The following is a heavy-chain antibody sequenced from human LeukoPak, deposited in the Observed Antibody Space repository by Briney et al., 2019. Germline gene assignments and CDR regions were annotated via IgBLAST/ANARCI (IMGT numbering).Heavy chain of an antibody. D-gene: IGHD3-3*01. V-gene: IGHV4-34*01. CDR2: INHSGST. CDR3: ARHEGYDFWSGTFDY. J-gene: IGHJ4*02. Sequence: SETLSLTCAVYGGSFSGYYWSWIRQPPGKGLEWIGEINHSGSTYYNPSLKSRVTISVDTSKNQFSLKLSSVTAADTAVYYCARHEGYDFWSGTFDYWGQGTLVTVSS. CDR1: GGSFSGYY.